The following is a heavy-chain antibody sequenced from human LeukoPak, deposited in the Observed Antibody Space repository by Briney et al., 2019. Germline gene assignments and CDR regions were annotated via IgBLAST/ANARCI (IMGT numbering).Heavy chain of an antibody. CDR2: IYTSGST. V-gene: IGHV4-4*07. D-gene: IGHD6-19*01. J-gene: IGHJ4*02. CDR1: GGSISSYY. Sequence: SETLPLTCTVSGGSISSYYWSWLRQPAGKGLEWIGRIYTSGSTNYNPSLKSRVTMSVDTSKNQFSLKLSSVTAADTAVYYCARDRLYRVAGDFDYWGQGTLVTVSS. CDR3: ARDRLYRVAGDFDY.